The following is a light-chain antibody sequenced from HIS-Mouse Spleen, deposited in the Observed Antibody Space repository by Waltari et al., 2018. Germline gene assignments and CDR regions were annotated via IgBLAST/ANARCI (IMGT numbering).Light chain of an antibody. J-gene: IGLJ2*01. CDR1: KLGGNY. Sequence: SYELTQPPSVSVSPGQTASITCSGDKLGGNYAWRYQQKPGQSPVLVIYQDSKRPSGIPERFSGSNSGNTATLTISGTQAMDEADYYCQAWDSSYSVFGGGTKLTVL. CDR2: QDS. V-gene: IGLV3-1*01. CDR3: QAWDSSYSV.